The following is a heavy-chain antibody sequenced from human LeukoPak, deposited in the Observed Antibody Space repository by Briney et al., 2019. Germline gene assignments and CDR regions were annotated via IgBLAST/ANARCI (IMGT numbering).Heavy chain of an antibody. V-gene: IGHV3-53*01. CDR3: ARSQRYLYYYGSGSPDYFDY. D-gene: IGHD3-10*01. CDR1: GFTVSSNY. CDR2: IYSGGST. Sequence: GGSLRLSCAASGFTVSSNYMSWVRQAPGKGLEWASVIYSGGSTYYADSVKGRFTISRDNSKNTLYLQMNSLRAEDTAVYYCARSQRYLYYYGSGSPDYFDYWGQGTLVTVSS. J-gene: IGHJ4*02.